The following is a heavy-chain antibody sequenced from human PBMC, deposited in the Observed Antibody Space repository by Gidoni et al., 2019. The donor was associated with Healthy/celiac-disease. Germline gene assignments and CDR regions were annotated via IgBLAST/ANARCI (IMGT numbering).Heavy chain of an antibody. D-gene: IGHD3-3*01. J-gene: IGHJ4*02. CDR2: IYYSGST. V-gene: IGHV4-39*01. Sequence: QLQLQESGPGLVKPSETLSITCTVSGGSISSSSYYWGWIRQPPGKGLEWIGSIYYSGSTYYNPSLKSRVTISVDTSKNQFSLKLSSVTAADTAVYYCARLTEWLSTYWGQGTLVTVSS. CDR3: ARLTEWLSTY. CDR1: GGSISSSSYY.